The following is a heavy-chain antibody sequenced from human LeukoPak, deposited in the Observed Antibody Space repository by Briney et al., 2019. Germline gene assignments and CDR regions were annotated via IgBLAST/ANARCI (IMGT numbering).Heavy chain of an antibody. V-gene: IGHV3-64*01. J-gene: IGHJ4*02. CDR1: GFTFSSYA. D-gene: IGHD6-13*01. CDR3: ARVRAGVSGYYFDS. Sequence: PGGSLRLSCAASGFTFSSYAMSWVRQAPGKGLEYVSAITTNGGSTYYANSVKGRFTISRDNSKNTLYLQMGSLRAEDMAVYYCARVRAGVSGYYFDSWGQGTLVTVSS. CDR2: ITTNGGST.